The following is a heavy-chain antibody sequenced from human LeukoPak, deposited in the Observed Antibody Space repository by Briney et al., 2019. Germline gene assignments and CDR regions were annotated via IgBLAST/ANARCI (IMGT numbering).Heavy chain of an antibody. CDR3: ARGSLGREVSAFFKN. J-gene: IGHJ4*02. D-gene: IGHD5/OR15-5a*01. Sequence: PSETLSLTCTVSGGSISSGSYYWSWIRQPAGKGLEWIGRIYTTGSINYNPSLKSRVTISVDTSENQFSLRLSSVTAADTAVYYCARGSLGREVSAFFKNWGQGILVTVSS. V-gene: IGHV4-61*02. CDR2: IYTTGSI. CDR1: GGSISSGSYY.